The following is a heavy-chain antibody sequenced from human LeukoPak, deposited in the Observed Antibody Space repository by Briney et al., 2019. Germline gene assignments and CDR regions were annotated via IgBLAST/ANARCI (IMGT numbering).Heavy chain of an antibody. CDR2: ISSAGETK. Sequence: GGSLRPSCEASGFPFSEYYMTWVRQAPGKGLEWLSFISSAGETKHYADSVKGRFAVSRDNAKKSLYLQMDSLRVEDSAVYYCVRVIWGIDPHYLDVWGQGTTVTVSS. D-gene: IGHD3-16*01. CDR3: VRVIWGIDPHYLDV. J-gene: IGHJ6*03. V-gene: IGHV3-11*04. CDR1: GFPFSEYY.